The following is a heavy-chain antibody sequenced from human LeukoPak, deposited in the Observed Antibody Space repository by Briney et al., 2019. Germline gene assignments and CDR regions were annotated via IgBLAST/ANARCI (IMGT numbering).Heavy chain of an antibody. V-gene: IGHV1-69*13. CDR3: AEGYGDYPDYGMDV. J-gene: IGHJ6*02. Sequence: SVKVSCKASGGTFSSYAISWVRQAPGQGLEWMGGIIPIFGTANYAQKFQGRVTITADESTSTAYMELSSLRSEDTAVYYCAEGYGDYPDYGMDVWGQGTTVTVSS. D-gene: IGHD4-17*01. CDR2: IIPIFGTA. CDR1: GGTFSSYA.